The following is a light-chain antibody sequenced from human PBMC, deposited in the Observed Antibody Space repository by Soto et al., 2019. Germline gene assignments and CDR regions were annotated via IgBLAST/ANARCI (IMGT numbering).Light chain of an antibody. CDR1: SSDVGGYNY. V-gene: IGLV2-8*01. CDR3: SSYAGSNNVV. Sequence: QSVLTQPPFASGSPGQSVTISCTGTSSDVGGYNYVSWYQQHPGKAPKLMIYEVSKRPSGVPDRFSGSKSGNTASLTVSGLQAEDEADYYCSSYAGSNNVVFGGGTNLTFL. J-gene: IGLJ2*01. CDR2: EVS.